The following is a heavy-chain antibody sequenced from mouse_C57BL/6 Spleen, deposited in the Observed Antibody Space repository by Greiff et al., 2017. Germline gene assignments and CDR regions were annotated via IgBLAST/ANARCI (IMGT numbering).Heavy chain of an antibody. CDR3: ASYGSPYAMDY. Sequence: QVQLKESGAELVKPGASVKISCKASGYAFSSYWMNWVKQRPGKGLEWIGQIYPGDGDTNYNGKFKGKATLTADKSSSTAYMQLSSLTSEDSAVYFCASYGSPYAMDYWGQGTSVTVSS. CDR2: IYPGDGDT. CDR1: GYAFSSYW. J-gene: IGHJ4*01. V-gene: IGHV1-80*01. D-gene: IGHD1-1*01.